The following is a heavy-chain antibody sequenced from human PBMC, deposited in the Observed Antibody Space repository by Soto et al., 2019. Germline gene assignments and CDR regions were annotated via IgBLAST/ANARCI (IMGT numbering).Heavy chain of an antibody. CDR2: IYYNGGT. CDR1: GDSVNSENSY. J-gene: IGHJ6*02. D-gene: IGHD4-17*01. CDR3: ASANGDYVGYGMDV. Sequence: SETLSLTCTVSGDSVNSENSYWNWIRQAPGKGPEWIGYIYYNGGTNYNPSLKSRVTISVDTSKNQFSLKLSSVTAADTAVYYCASANGDYVGYGMDVWGQGTTVTVSS. V-gene: IGHV4-61*01.